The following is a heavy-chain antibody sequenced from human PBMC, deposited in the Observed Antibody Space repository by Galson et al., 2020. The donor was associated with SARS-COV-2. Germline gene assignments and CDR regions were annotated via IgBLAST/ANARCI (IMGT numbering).Heavy chain of an antibody. J-gene: IGHJ6*02. CDR3: ARESGTMAAAGTRYYVGVDV. CDR1: GFTFSSYW. V-gene: IGHV3-7*01. Sequence: GESLKIPCAASGFTFSSYWMSWVRQAPGKGLEWVANIKQDGSEKYYVDSVKGRFTISRDNAKNSLYLQMNSLRAEDTAVYYCARESGTMAAAGTRYYVGVDVWGQGTTVTVSS. D-gene: IGHD6-13*01. CDR2: IKQDGSEK.